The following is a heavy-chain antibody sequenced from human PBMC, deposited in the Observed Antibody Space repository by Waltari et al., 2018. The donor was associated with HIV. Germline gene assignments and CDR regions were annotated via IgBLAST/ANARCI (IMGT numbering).Heavy chain of an antibody. CDR2: ISSSGSTI. CDR3: ARAFMIRGTGAFDI. Sequence: EVQVVESGGGLVQPGGSLRLSCGASGFTLSIYEMNWVRQGTGKGLEWVSYISSSGSTIYFADSVKGRFTMSRDNAKNSLYLRMNSLRAEDTAVYYCARAFMIRGTGAFDIWGQGTMVTVSS. D-gene: IGHD3-10*01. J-gene: IGHJ3*02. CDR1: GFTLSIYE. V-gene: IGHV3-48*03.